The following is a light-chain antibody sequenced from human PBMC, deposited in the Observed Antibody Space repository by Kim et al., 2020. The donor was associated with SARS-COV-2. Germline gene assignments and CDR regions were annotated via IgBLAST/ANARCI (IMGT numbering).Light chain of an antibody. Sequence: GQRVTITCSGRSSNLGNNYVTWYQQLPGTAPKPLSYDNNKRPSAIPDRFSGSKSGTSATLSITGLQTGDEADYYCGTWDSSLSAWVFGGGTQLTVL. J-gene: IGLJ3*02. CDR2: DNN. CDR3: GTWDSSLSAWV. V-gene: IGLV1-51*01. CDR1: SSNLGNNY.